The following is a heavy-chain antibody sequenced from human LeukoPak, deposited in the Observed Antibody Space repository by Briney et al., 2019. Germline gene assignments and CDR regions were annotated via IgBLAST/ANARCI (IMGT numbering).Heavy chain of an antibody. CDR2: FDPEDGET. J-gene: IGHJ4*02. D-gene: IGHD1-1*01. CDR1: GYTLTELS. Sequence: ASVKVSCKVSGYTLTELSMHWVRQAPGKGLEWMGGFDPEDGETIYAQKFQGRVTMTRDTSTSAVYMELSSLRSEDTAMYYCARNVGSGLDYWGQGTLVTVSS. V-gene: IGHV1-24*01. CDR3: ARNVGSGLDY.